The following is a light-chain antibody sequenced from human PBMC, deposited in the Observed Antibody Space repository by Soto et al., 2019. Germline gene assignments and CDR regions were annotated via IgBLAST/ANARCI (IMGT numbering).Light chain of an antibody. CDR1: QTISSW. J-gene: IGKJ1*01. Sequence: DIQMTQSPSTLSGSVGDRVTITSRASQTISSWLAWYQQKPGKAPKLLISQASTLTIGVPSRFSGSGSGTEFTLTISSLLPDDFATYYCQHYNSYSEAFGQGTKVELK. V-gene: IGKV1-5*03. CDR2: QAS. CDR3: QHYNSYSEA.